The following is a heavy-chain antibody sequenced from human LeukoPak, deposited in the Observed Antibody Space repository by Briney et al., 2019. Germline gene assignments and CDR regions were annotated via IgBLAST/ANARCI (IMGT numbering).Heavy chain of an antibody. CDR1: GGSISSYY. Sequence: SETLSLTCTVSGGSISSYYWSWIWQPPGKGLEYIGYIYYTGSTNYNPSLKSRVTISVDTSKNQFSLKLSSVTAADTAVYYCARHPGYCSGGSCSVFDYWGQGTLVTVSS. CDR2: IYYTGST. J-gene: IGHJ4*02. V-gene: IGHV4-59*08. D-gene: IGHD2-15*01. CDR3: ARHPGYCSGGSCSVFDY.